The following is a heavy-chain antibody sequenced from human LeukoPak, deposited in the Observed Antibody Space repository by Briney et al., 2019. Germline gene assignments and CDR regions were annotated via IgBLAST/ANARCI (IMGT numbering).Heavy chain of an antibody. CDR3: ARRLAAAGNYFDY. CDR2: IYYSGST. CDR1: GGSISSSSYY. D-gene: IGHD6-13*01. V-gene: IGHV4-39*01. Sequence: SETLSLTCTVSGGSISSSSYYWGWIRQPPGKGLEWIGSIYYSGSTYYNPSLKSRVTISVDTSKNQFSLKLSSVTAADTAVYYCARRLAAAGNYFDYWGQGSLVTVSS. J-gene: IGHJ4*02.